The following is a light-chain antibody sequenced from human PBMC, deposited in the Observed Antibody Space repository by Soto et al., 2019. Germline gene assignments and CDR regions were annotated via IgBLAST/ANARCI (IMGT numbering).Light chain of an antibody. CDR2: AAS. CDR3: QKYNSAPYT. V-gene: IGKV1-27*01. CDR1: QGISNY. Sequence: DIQMTQSPSSLSAVVGDRVTITCRASQGISNYLAWYQQRAGQVPRLLIYAASTLQSGVPSRFSGSGSGTDFRLTISSLQPEDVATYYCQKYNSAPYTFGQGTKLEI. J-gene: IGKJ2*01.